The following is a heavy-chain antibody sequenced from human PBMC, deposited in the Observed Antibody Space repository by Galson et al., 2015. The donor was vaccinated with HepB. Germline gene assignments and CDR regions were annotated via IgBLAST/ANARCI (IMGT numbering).Heavy chain of an antibody. J-gene: IGHJ5*02. CDR2: VSANGGSR. Sequence: SLRLSGAASGFTFGSTAMTWVRQAPGKGLEWVSGVSANGGSRFYAESVKGRFTIARDNSKNTLSFQMNSLRAEDTAVYYCAKGYGLFDLWGQGTLVTVSS. CDR1: GFTFGSTA. V-gene: IGHV3-23*01. CDR3: AKGYGLFDL. D-gene: IGHD4-17*01.